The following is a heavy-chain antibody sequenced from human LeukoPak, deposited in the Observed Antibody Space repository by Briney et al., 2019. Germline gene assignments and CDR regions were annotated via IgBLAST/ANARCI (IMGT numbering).Heavy chain of an antibody. CDR2: IHYSGRT. Sequence: SETLSLTCTVSGRPLNSDYWSWLRQPPGKGLEWIAYIHYSGRTNYNPSLKSRLTIAMDTSKTQFSLKLSSVTAADTAVYYCARGAGWYPDWGQGALVSVSS. D-gene: IGHD6-19*01. CDR3: ARGAGWYPD. J-gene: IGHJ4*02. CDR1: GRPLNSDY. V-gene: IGHV4-59*01.